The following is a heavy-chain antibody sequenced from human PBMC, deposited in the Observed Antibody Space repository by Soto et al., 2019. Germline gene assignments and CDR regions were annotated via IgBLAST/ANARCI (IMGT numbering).Heavy chain of an antibody. Sequence: PSETLSLTCTVSGGSISTGDYYWSWIRQPPGRGLEWIGFIYYSGGTYYNPSLKSRLTISVETSKNQFSLKLSSATAADTAVYYCATVDYNFRQLDNWGQGTLVTVSS. CDR1: GGSISTGDYY. CDR2: IYYSGGT. V-gene: IGHV4-30-4*01. CDR3: ATVDYNFRQLDN. J-gene: IGHJ4*02. D-gene: IGHD4-4*01.